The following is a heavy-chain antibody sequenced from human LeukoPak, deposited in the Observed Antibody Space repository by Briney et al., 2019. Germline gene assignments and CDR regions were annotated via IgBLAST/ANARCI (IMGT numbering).Heavy chain of an antibody. CDR3: ARILTGYYPYFDY. V-gene: IGHV4-59*06. J-gene: IGHJ4*02. CDR1: GGSISSYY. CDR2: IYYSGST. D-gene: IGHD3-9*01. Sequence: SETLSLTCTVSGGSISSYYWSWIRQHPGKGLEWIGYIYYSGSTYYNPSLKSRVTISVDTSKNQFSLKLSSVTAADTAVYYCARILTGYYPYFDYWGQGTLVTVSS.